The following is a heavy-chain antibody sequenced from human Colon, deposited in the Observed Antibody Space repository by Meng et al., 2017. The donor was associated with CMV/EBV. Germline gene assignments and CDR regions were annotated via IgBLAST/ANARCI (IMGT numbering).Heavy chain of an antibody. CDR2: ISDDGTDE. CDR3: ARDHTRASYDFWSGYTNWFDP. D-gene: IGHD3-3*01. Sequence: GLHSVRQPPGKGLEWVAVISDDGTDEYYRDCVKGRFTISRANSKHPVYLQMNSLRAEDTATYYCARDHTRASYDFWSGYTNWFDPWGQGTLVTVSS. J-gene: IGHJ5*02. V-gene: IGHV3-30*03. CDR1: G.